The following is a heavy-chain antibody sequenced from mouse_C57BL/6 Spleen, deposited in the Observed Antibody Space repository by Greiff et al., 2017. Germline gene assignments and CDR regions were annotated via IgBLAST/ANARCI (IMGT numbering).Heavy chain of an antibody. CDR1: GYTFTSYG. D-gene: IGHD1-1*01. J-gene: IGHJ4*01. CDR3: ARGDYGSSLYAMDY. CDR2: ISPRSGNT. V-gene: IGHV1-81*01. Sequence: QVHVKQSGAELARPGASVKLSCKASGYTFTSYGISWVKQRTGQGLEWIGEISPRSGNTYYNEKFKGKATLTADKSSSTAYMELRSLTSEDSAVYFCARGDYGSSLYAMDYWGQGTSVTVSS.